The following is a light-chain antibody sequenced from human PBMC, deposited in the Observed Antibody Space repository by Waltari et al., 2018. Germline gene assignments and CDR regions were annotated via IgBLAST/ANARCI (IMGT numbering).Light chain of an antibody. Sequence: SYELTQPPSVSVSPGQTAIITCSGDKLGAKYACWYQQKPGQSPVLVIYQDSKRPSGIPERFSGSNSGNTATLTISGTQAMDEADYYCQAWDSSTGIFGTGTKVTVL. CDR3: QAWDSSTGI. J-gene: IGLJ1*01. CDR2: QDS. CDR1: KLGAKY. V-gene: IGLV3-1*01.